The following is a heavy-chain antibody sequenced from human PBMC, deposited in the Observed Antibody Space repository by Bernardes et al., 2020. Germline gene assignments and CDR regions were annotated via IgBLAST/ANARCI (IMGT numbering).Heavy chain of an antibody. CDR3: ATTPSDIVAVPAAYDAFDI. Sequence: GGSLRLSCAASGFTFRNYWMNWVRQAPGKGLEWVANIKQDGSEKYYLDSVKGRFTISRDNAKNSLYLQMNSLRAEDTAMYYCATTPSDIVAVPAAYDAFDIWGQGTLVTVSS. V-gene: IGHV3-7*02. J-gene: IGHJ3*02. CDR2: IKQDGSEK. D-gene: IGHD2-2*01. CDR1: GFTFRNYW.